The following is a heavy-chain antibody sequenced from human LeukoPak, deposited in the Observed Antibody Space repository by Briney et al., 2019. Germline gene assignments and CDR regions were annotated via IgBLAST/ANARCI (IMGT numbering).Heavy chain of an antibody. D-gene: IGHD3-22*01. V-gene: IGHV3-11*01. CDR2: ISNTGSAM. CDR1: GFTFSDYY. CDR3: ASDSSGYFGP. Sequence: GGSLRLSCAASGFTFSDYYMNWIRQAPGKGLEWVSYISNTGSAMYYADSVKGRFTISRDNAKNSLYLQMNSLRAEDTAIYYCASDSSGYFGPWGPGTLVTISS. J-gene: IGHJ5*02.